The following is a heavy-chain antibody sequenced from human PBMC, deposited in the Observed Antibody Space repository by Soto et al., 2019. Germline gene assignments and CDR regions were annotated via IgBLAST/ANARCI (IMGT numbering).Heavy chain of an antibody. CDR1: GGSFSGYY. CDR3: ARGWVNWFDP. V-gene: IGHV4-34*01. Sequence: PSETLSLTCAVYGGSFSGYYWSWIRQPPGKGLEWIGKINHSGSTNYNPSLKSRVTISVDTSKNQFSLKLSSVTAADTAVYYCARGWVNWFDPWGQGTLVTVSS. CDR2: INHSGST. J-gene: IGHJ5*02. D-gene: IGHD7-27*01.